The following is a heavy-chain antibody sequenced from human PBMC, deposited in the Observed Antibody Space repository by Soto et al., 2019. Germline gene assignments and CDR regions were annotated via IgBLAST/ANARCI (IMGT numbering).Heavy chain of an antibody. J-gene: IGHJ4*02. D-gene: IGHD3-16*01. CDR1: GFSVSNNH. V-gene: IGHV3-53*01. CDR2: IHGGGST. Sequence: VQLVESGGGLIQPGGSLRLSCAASGFSVSNNHMTWVRQAAGKGLEWVSLIHGGGSTYYADSVKGRFTISRDNSKKTLYLQMDGLRAEDTAIYYWEGRLTTAASLDYWGQGALVTVSS. CDR3: EGRLTTAASLDY.